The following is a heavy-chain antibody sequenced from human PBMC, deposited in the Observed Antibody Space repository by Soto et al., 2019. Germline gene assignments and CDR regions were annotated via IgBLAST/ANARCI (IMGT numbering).Heavy chain of an antibody. D-gene: IGHD3-10*01. CDR1: GGTFSSYT. CDR2: IIPILGIA. J-gene: IGHJ5*02. CDR3: ARDISPPYYYGSGSYNSFDP. V-gene: IGHV1-69*08. Sequence: QVQLVQSGAEVKKPGSSVKVSCKASGGTFSSYTISWVRQAPGQGLEWMGRIIPILGIANYAQKFQGRVTITADKSTSTAYMEMSSLRSEDTAVYYCARDISPPYYYGSGSYNSFDPWGQGTLVTVSS.